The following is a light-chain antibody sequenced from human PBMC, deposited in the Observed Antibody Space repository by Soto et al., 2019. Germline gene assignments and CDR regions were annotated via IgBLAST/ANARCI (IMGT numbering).Light chain of an antibody. Sequence: EIVLTQSPGPLSLSPGERATLSCRASQSVSSSYLAWYQQKPGQAPRLLIYGASSRATRIPDGFSGSGSGTDFPLTISRLEPEDFAVYYCQQYGSSPKFGQGTKVEIK. CDR3: QQYGSSPK. J-gene: IGKJ1*01. CDR1: QSVSSSY. V-gene: IGKV3-20*01. CDR2: GAS.